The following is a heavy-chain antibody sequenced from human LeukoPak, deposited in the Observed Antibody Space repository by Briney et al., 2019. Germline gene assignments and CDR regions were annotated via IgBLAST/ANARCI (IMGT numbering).Heavy chain of an antibody. V-gene: IGHV3-23*01. J-gene: IGHJ2*01. CDR3: ARDDDYGDSYWYFDL. Sequence: AGGSLRLSCAASGFTFSSYALSWVRQAPGKGLEWVSAISGSGGSAYYEESVTGRFTITRDNSKNTLYLQMNSLRAEDTAVYYCARDDDYGDSYWYFDLWGRGTLVTVSS. CDR2: ISGSGGSA. D-gene: IGHD4-17*01. CDR1: GFTFSSYA.